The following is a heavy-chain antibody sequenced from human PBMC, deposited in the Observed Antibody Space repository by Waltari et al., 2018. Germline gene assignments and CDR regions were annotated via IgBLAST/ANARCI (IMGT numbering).Heavy chain of an antibody. CDR2: INAGNGNK. D-gene: IGHD2-15*01. CDR3: ARSYYCSGGSCYFDY. Sequence: QVQLVQSGAEVKKPGASVKVSCKASGYTFTSYAMHWVRQAPGQRLEWMGWINAGNGNKKYSQKFQGRVTITRDTSASTAYMELSSLRSEDTAVYYCARSYYCSGGSCYFDYWGQGTLVTVSS. V-gene: IGHV1-3*01. J-gene: IGHJ4*02. CDR1: GYTFTSYA.